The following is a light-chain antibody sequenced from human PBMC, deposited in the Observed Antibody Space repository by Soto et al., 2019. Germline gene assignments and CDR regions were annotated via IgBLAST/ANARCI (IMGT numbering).Light chain of an antibody. CDR3: QQNNDWPT. V-gene: IGKV3-15*01. CDR1: QSVSSN. CDR2: AVS. J-gene: IGKJ5*01. Sequence: VLTQCPATWSVSQGERATLSCRASQSVSSNLAWYQQKPGQAPRLLIYAVSTRATGIPARFSGSGSGTEFTLTINILQSEDFAVYYCQQNNDWPTFGQGTRLEIK.